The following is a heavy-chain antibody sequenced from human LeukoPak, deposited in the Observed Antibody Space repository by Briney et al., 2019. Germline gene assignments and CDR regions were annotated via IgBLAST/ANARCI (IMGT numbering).Heavy chain of an antibody. CDR1: GCTFSTYA. V-gene: IGHV3-64*02. J-gene: IGHJ4*02. CDR2: ISSDGGST. D-gene: IGHD1-26*01. Sequence: GGSLRLSCAASGCTFSTYAMHWVRQAPGKGLEYISSISSDGGSTYYADSVKGRFIISRDNSKNTLYLQMGRLRAEDMAVYYLARSNNMVGATAFDYWGQGTMVTVSS. CDR3: ARSNNMVGATAFDY.